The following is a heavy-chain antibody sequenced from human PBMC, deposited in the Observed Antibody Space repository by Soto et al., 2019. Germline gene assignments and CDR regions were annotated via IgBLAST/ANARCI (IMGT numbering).Heavy chain of an antibody. D-gene: IGHD6-19*01. CDR2: INAGNGNT. J-gene: IGHJ4*02. V-gene: IGHV1-3*01. Sequence: ASVKVSCKASGYTFTSYAMHWVRQAPGQRLEWMGWINAGNGNTKYSQKFQGRVTITRDTSASTAYMELSSLRSEDTAVYYCARRGSGWQPPPYYFDYWGQGTLVTVPQ. CDR1: GYTFTSYA. CDR3: ARRGSGWQPPPYYFDY.